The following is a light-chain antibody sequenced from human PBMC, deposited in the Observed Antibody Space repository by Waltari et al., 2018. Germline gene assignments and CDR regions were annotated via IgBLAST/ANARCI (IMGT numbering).Light chain of an antibody. CDR1: QSLSSN. CDR2: GAS. J-gene: IGKJ1*01. V-gene: IGKV3-15*01. CDR3: QQYGSSPWT. Sequence: IVMTQSPATLSVSPGEGATLSCKASQSLSSNLAWYQQKPGQLPRLLIYGASTRATGIPARFSGSGSGTEFTLTISSLQAEDFAVYYCQQYGSSPWTFGQGTKVEIK.